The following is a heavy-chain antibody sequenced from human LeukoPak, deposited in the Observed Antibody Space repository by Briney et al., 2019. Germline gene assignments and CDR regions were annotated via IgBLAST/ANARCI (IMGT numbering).Heavy chain of an antibody. J-gene: IGHJ4*02. V-gene: IGHV1-18*01. D-gene: IGHD4-17*01. CDR1: GGTFSSYG. CDR3: ARAFLTTVTYFDY. CDR2: ISGYNGNT. Sequence: ASVTVSCKASGGTFSSYGISWVRQAPGQGLEWMGWISGYNGNTNYAQRLQGRVTMTTDTSTSTAYMELRSLRSDDTAVYYCARAFLTTVTYFDYWGQGALVTVSS.